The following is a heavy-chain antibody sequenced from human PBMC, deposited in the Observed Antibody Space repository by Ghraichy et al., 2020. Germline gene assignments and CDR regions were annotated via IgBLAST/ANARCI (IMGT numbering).Heavy chain of an antibody. CDR1: GGSVSSGSYC. V-gene: IGHV4-61*01. Sequence: SETLSLTCTVSGGSVSSGSYCWSWIRQPPGKGLEWIGYICYSGSTNTNYNPSLTSRVTISVDTSRNQFSLKLNSVTAADTAVYYCARGSSWFDPWGQGTLVTVSS. CDR3: ARGSSWFDP. J-gene: IGHJ5*02. CDR2: ICYSGSTNT.